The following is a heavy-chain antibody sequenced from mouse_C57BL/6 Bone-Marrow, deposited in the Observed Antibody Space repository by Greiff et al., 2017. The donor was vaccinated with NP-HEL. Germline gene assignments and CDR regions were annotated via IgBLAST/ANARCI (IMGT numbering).Heavy chain of an antibody. D-gene: IGHD2-4*01. V-gene: IGHV1-72*01. CDR1: GYTFTSYW. CDR3: ARSNYDYDVGDYAMDY. CDR2: IDPNSGGT. J-gene: IGHJ4*01. Sequence: QVQLQQPGAEPVKPGASVKLSCKASGYTFTSYWMHWVKQRPGRGLEWIGRIDPNSGGTKYNEKFKSKATLTVDKPSSTAYMQLSSLTSEDSAVYYCARSNYDYDVGDYAMDYWGQGTSVTVSS.